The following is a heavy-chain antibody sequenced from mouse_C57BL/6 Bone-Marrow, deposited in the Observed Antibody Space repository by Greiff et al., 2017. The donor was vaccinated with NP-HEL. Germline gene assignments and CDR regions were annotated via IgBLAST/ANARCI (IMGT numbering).Heavy chain of an antibody. V-gene: IGHV5-6*01. CDR2: ISSGGSYT. CDR1: GFTFSSYG. J-gene: IGHJ3*01. D-gene: IGHD2-5*01. Sequence: EVQLQQSGGDLVKPGGSLKLSCAASGFTFSSYGMSWVRQTPDKRLEWVATISSGGSYTYYPDSVKGRFTISRDNAKNTLYLQMSSLKSEDTAMYYCARPPYYSNYAWFAYWGQGTLVTVSA. CDR3: ARPPYYSNYAWFAY.